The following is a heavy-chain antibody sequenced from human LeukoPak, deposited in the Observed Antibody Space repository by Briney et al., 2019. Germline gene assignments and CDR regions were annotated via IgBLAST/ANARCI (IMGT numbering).Heavy chain of an antibody. J-gene: IGHJ4*02. V-gene: IGHV1-69*13. CDR3: ARAFRSIFGEVIIGY. CDR2: IVPIFGTA. Sequence: ASVKVSRKASGGTFSSYAISWVRQAPGQGLEWMGGIVPIFGTANYAQKFQGRVTITADESTSTAYMELSSLRSEDTAVYYCARAFRSIFGEVIIGYWGQGTLVTVSS. D-gene: IGHD3-3*01. CDR1: GGTFSSYA.